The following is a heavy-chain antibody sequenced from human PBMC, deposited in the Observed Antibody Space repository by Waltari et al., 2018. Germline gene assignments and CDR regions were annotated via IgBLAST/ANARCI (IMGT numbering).Heavy chain of an antibody. Sequence: QVQLQQWGAGLLKPSETLSLTCAVYGGSFSGYYWSWIRQPPGKGLEWIGEINHSGSTNYNPSLKSRVTISVDTSKNQFSLKLSSVTAADTAVYYCAREWPKRQGGDVWGKGTTVTVSS. D-gene: IGHD2-15*01. J-gene: IGHJ6*04. CDR3: AREWPKRQGGDV. CDR2: INHSGST. V-gene: IGHV4-34*01. CDR1: GGSFSGYY.